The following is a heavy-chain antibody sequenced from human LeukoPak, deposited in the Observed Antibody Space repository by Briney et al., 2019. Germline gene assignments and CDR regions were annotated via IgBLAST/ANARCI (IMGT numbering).Heavy chain of an antibody. D-gene: IGHD2-15*01. CDR2: IIPIFGTA. Sequence: SVKVSCKASGYTFTGYYMHWVRQAPGQGLEWMGGIIPIFGTANYAQKFQGRVTVTADKSTSTAYMELSSLRSEDTAVYYCARDHCSGGSCYFDYWGQGTLVTVSS. V-gene: IGHV1-69*06. CDR3: ARDHCSGGSCYFDY. CDR1: GYTFTGYY. J-gene: IGHJ4*02.